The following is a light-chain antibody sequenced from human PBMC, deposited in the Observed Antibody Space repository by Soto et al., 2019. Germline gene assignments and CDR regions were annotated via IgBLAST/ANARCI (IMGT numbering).Light chain of an antibody. CDR3: QAYDYSLTASV. CDR2: GNR. Sequence: QTVVTQPPSVSGAPGQRVTLSCTGNSSNLGAGYDVHWYQQLPGPAPKLVIFGNRNRPSGVPERFSGSKSGTSASLAITGLQAEDEADYYCQAYDYSLTASVFGGGTKLIVL. V-gene: IGLV1-40*01. CDR1: SSNLGAGYD. J-gene: IGLJ2*01.